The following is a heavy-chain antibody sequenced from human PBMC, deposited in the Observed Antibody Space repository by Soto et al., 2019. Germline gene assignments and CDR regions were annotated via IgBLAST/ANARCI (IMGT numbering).Heavy chain of an antibody. CDR3: ARHIQENRYCSGGSCPYYYYYMDV. CDR1: GGSISSSSYY. Sequence: QLQLQESGPGLVKPSETLSLTCTVSGGSISSSSYYWGWIRQPPGKGLEWIGSIYYSGSTYYNPSLKSRVTISVDTSKNQFSLKLSSVTAADTAVYYCARHIQENRYCSGGSCPYYYYYMDVWGKGTTVTVSS. V-gene: IGHV4-39*01. J-gene: IGHJ6*03. D-gene: IGHD2-15*01. CDR2: IYYSGST.